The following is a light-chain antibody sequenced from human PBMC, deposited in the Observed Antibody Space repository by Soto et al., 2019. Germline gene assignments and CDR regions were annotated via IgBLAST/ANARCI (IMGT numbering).Light chain of an antibody. V-gene: IGLV2-14*03. Sequence: QSVLTQPASVSGSPGQSITISCTGTSSDVGGNNYVSWYQHHPGKAPTLLIYDVTNRPSGVSNRFSGSKSGNTASLTISGLQAEDEGDYHCSSYTSSTTPWVFGGGTKLTVL. CDR2: DVT. J-gene: IGLJ3*02. CDR3: SSYTSSTTPWV. CDR1: SSDVGGNNY.